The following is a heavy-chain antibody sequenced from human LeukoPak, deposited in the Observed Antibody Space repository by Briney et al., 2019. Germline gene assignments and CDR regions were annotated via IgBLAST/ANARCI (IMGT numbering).Heavy chain of an antibody. J-gene: IGHJ6*02. D-gene: IGHD4-11*01. CDR2: ISSSSSYI. Sequence: GGSLRLSCAASGFSIISYSMNWVRQAPGKGLEWVSSISSSSSYIYYADSVKGRFTISRDNAKNSLYLQMNSLRAEDTAVYYCARDKSGDFNDYRGLYYNGMGVWGQGTSVTVSS. CDR1: GFSIISYS. CDR3: ARDKSGDFNDYRGLYYNGMGV. V-gene: IGHV3-21*01.